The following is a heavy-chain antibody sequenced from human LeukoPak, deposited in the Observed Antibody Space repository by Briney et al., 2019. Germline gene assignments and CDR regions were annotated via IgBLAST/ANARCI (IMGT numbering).Heavy chain of an antibody. D-gene: IGHD3-16*01. V-gene: IGHV4-31*03. J-gene: IGHJ1*01. CDR2: MYYSGST. CDR1: GGSISSGGSY. CDR3: ARDGGGYGVHAEYFQQ. Sequence: SQTLSLTCTVSGGSISSGGSYWSWIRQHPGKGLEWIGYMYYSGSTYYNPSLKSRVTISVDSSKNQLSLNLYSVTAVDTAVYYCARDGGGYGVHAEYFQQWGQGTLVTVSS.